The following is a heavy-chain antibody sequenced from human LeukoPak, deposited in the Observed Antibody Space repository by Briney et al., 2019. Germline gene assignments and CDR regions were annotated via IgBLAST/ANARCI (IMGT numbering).Heavy chain of an antibody. CDR1: GFTLSSYS. J-gene: IGHJ4*02. CDR2: ISSSSSYI. Sequence: PGRSLRLSCAASGFTLSSYSMNWVRQAPGKGLEWVSSISSSSSYIYYADSVKGRFTISGDNAKNSLYLQMNSLRAEDTAVYYCARGQSRTKIVLMVYEPWDYFDYWGQGTLVTVSS. CDR3: ARGQSRTKIVLMVYEPWDYFDY. D-gene: IGHD2-8*01. V-gene: IGHV3-21*01.